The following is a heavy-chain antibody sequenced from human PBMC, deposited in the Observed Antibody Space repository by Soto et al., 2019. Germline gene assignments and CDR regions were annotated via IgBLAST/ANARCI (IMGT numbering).Heavy chain of an antibody. CDR3: ARGRGGWFINQLLNAFDI. D-gene: IGHD2-2*01. Sequence: QVQLQESGPGLVKPSETLSLTCTVSGGSISSYYWSWIRQPPGKGLEWIGYISYSGSTNYNPSLKSRVTISVDTSRIQFSLKLSSVTAADTAVYYCARGRGGWFINQLLNAFDIWGQGTMVTVSS. CDR1: GGSISSYY. J-gene: IGHJ3*02. V-gene: IGHV4-59*01. CDR2: ISYSGST.